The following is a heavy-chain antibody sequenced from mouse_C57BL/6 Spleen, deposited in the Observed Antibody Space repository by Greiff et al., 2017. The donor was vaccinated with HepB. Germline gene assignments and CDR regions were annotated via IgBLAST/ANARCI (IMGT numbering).Heavy chain of an antibody. CDR2: ISSGGSYT. CDR3: ARRDSTLYFDY. CDR1: GFTFSSYG. J-gene: IGHJ2*01. Sequence: EVKVVESGGDLVKPGGSLKLSCAASGFTFSSYGMSWVRQTPDKRLEWVATISSGGSYTYYPDSVKGRFTISRDNAKNTLYLQMSSLKSEDTAMYYCARRDSTLYFDYWGQGTTLTVSS. D-gene: IGHD2-5*01. V-gene: IGHV5-6*02.